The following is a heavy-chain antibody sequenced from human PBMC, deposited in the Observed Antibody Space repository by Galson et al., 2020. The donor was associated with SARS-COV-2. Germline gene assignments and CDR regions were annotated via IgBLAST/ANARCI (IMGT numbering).Heavy chain of an antibody. CDR1: GGPFTNYY. V-gene: IGHV4-34*01. CDR2: ISHGGST. D-gene: IGHD2-2*01. Sequence: SETLSLTCAVSGGPFTNYYWSWIRQPPGKGLEWIGEISHGGSTNFNPSLESRVTMSVDTSNNQFSLQLTSVTAADTAFYYCARGRRVVNSILRKVSGASNFDYWGQGALVTVSS. J-gene: IGHJ4*02. CDR3: ARGRRVVNSILRKVSGASNFDY.